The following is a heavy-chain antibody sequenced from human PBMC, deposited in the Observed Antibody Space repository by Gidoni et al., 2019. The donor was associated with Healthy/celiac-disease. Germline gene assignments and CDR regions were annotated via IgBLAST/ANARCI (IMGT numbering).Heavy chain of an antibody. V-gene: IGHV2-5*02. J-gene: IGHJ3*02. CDR1: VFSLSTSGVG. CDR3: AHRHPPIYDYIWGSYRPSFDI. CDR2: IYWDDDK. Sequence: QITLKESGPTLVKPTQTLTLTCTFSVFSLSTSGVGVGWIRQPPGKALEWLALIYWDDDKRYSPSLKSRLTITKDTSKNQVVLTMTNMDPVDTATYYCAHRHPPIYDYIWGSYRPSFDIWGQGTMVTVSS. D-gene: IGHD3-16*02.